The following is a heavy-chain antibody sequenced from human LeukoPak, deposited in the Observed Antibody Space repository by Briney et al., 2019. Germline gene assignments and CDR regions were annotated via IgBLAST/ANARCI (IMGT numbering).Heavy chain of an antibody. J-gene: IGHJ4*02. Sequence: GGSLRLSCTASGFTFSGFSMHWIRQAPGKGLEWLSYISTSSRSTYYADSVKGRFTISRDNAKTTLLLDMHSLRPGDSAVYCCARSAVRGVACDYWGQGTLLTVSS. CDR1: GFTFSGFS. V-gene: IGHV3-48*01. D-gene: IGHD3-10*01. CDR2: ISTSSRST. CDR3: ARSAVRGVACDY.